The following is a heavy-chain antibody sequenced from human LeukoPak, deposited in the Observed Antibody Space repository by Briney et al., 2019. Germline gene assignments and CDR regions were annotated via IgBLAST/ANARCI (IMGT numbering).Heavy chain of an antibody. CDR2: IKQDGSTK. Sequence: GGSLRLSCAASGFTFANSWMAWVRQAPGKGLEWVANIKQDGSTKHYADSLKGRFTISRDNPKNSLFLQMNNLRADDTAIYYCTRDTIGSLDYWGQGILLTVAS. D-gene: IGHD1-26*01. CDR1: GFTFANSW. J-gene: IGHJ4*02. CDR3: TRDTIGSLDY. V-gene: IGHV3-7*01.